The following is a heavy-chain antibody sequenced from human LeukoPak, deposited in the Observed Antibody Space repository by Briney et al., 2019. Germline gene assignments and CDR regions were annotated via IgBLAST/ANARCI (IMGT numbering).Heavy chain of an antibody. CDR2: INPSGGGT. D-gene: IGHD7-27*01. Sequence: ASVKVSCKASGYTFTSYYIHWVRQAPGQGLEWMGVINPSGGGTTYAQKFQGRVTMTRDTSTTTVYMNLSSLRSEDAAVYYCARDPEANWAFFDYWGQGTLVTVSS. CDR1: GYTFTSYY. CDR3: ARDPEANWAFFDY. J-gene: IGHJ4*02. V-gene: IGHV1-46*01.